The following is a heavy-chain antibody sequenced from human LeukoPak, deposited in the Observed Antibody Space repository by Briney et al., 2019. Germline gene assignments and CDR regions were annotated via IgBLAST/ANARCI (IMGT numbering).Heavy chain of an antibody. CDR1: SGSISGQC. Sequence: SETPSLTCIVASGSISGQCWGWIRQSPGKALEWIGSVEDSGPTRYNPSLRGRVSLSVDASQKQFSLRLSSVTAADTAMYYCARGYFGPGYYFDNWGPGALVTVAS. CDR3: ARGYFGPGYYFDN. CDR2: VEDSGPT. D-gene: IGHD3-22*01. V-gene: IGHV4-59*11. J-gene: IGHJ4*02.